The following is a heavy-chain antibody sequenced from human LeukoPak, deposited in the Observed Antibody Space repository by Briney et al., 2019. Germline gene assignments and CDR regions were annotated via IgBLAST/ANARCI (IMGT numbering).Heavy chain of an antibody. CDR2: IYSGGST. V-gene: IGHV3-66*04. D-gene: IGHD2-21*01. J-gene: IGHJ4*02. CDR3: ARHSGLGVVSPYFDY. CDR1: GFTVSSNY. Sequence: PGGSLRLSCAASGFTVSSNYMSWVRQAPGKGLEWVSVIYSGGSTYYADSVKGRFTISRDNSKNTLYLQMNSLRAEDTAVYYCARHSGLGVVSPYFDYWGQGTLVTVSS.